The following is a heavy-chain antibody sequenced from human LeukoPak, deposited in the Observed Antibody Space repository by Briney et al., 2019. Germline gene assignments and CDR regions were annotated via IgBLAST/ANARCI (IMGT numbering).Heavy chain of an antibody. D-gene: IGHD1-14*01. Sequence: GGSLRLSCAASGFTFSTYAMSWVRQAPGKGLEWVSAISGSGGSTFYADSVKGRFTISRDNAKNTLYLQMNSLRAEDTVVYFCAKELNNLGFDFWGQGTLVTVSS. V-gene: IGHV3-23*01. J-gene: IGHJ4*02. CDR3: AKELNNLGFDF. CDR1: GFTFSTYA. CDR2: ISGSGGST.